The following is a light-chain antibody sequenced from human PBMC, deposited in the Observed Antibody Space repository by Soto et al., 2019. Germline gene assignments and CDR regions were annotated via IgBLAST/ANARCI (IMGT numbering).Light chain of an antibody. J-gene: IGKJ1*01. CDR3: QQYGTAPCT. Sequence: AIKAVRSRYLAWFQQKXGLAPRLLIHGVSXGATGIPDRFTGSGSGTDLPLKISRLETEDFAVYYCQQYGTAPCTFGQGSKVEI. V-gene: IGKV3-20*01. CDR2: GVS. CDR1: KAVRSRY.